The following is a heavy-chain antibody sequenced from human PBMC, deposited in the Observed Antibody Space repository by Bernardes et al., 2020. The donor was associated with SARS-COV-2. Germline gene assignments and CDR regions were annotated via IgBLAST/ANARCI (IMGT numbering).Heavy chain of an antibody. J-gene: IGHJ4*02. CDR3: ARIDEETGRDY. Sequence: ETLSLTCTVSGGSISRDDYYWSWIRQPPGKGLEWVANIKGDGSQRSSVDSVRGRFTVSRDNAKNLLYLQMDSLRAEDTAVYYCARIDEETGRDYWGQGTLVTVSS. V-gene: IGHV3-7*01. D-gene: IGHD1-26*01. CDR1: GGSISRDDYY. CDR2: IKGDGSQR.